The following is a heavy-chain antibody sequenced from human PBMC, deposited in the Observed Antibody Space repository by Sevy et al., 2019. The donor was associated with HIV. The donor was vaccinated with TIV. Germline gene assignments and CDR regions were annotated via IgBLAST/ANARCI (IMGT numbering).Heavy chain of an antibody. J-gene: IGHJ2*01. D-gene: IGHD6-13*01. CDR1: GFTFNTHA. Sequence: GGSLRLSCAASGFTFNTHAMHWVRQAPGKGLEWVALISYDGIIKYYADSVRGRFTISRDNSKNTLYLQVNSLRVEDTAVYYCAKHYIHDIADGWYFDLWGRGTLVTVSS. CDR2: ISYDGIIK. V-gene: IGHV3-30*04. CDR3: AKHYIHDIADGWYFDL.